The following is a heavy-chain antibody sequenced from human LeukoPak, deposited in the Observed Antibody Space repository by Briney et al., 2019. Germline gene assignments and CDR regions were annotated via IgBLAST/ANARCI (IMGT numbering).Heavy chain of an antibody. Sequence: GASVTVSFTASGYTFTSYGISWVRQAPGQGIEWMGWISAYNGNTNYAQKLQGRVTMTTDTSTSTAYMELRSLRSDDTAVYYCARCYDILTGPTPFDYWGQGTLVTVSS. V-gene: IGHV1-18*01. D-gene: IGHD3-9*01. CDR3: ARCYDILTGPTPFDY. CDR1: GYTFTSYG. CDR2: ISAYNGNT. J-gene: IGHJ4*02.